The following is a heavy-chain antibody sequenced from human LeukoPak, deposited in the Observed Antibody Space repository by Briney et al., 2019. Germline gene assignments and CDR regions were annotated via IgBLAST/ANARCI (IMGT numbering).Heavy chain of an antibody. D-gene: IGHD2-8*01. J-gene: IGHJ4*02. V-gene: IGHV3-48*01. CDR1: GFTFSSYE. CDR3: ATHKTNYYFDY. Sequence: GGSLRLSCAASGFTFSSYEMNWVRQAPGKGLEWVSYISSSSSTIYYADSVKGRFTISRDNAKNSLYLQMNSLRAEDTAVYYCATHKTNYYFDYWGQGTLVTVSS. CDR2: ISSSSSTI.